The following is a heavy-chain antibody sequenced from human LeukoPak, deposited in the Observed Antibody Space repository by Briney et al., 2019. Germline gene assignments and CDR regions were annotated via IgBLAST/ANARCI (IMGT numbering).Heavy chain of an antibody. J-gene: IGHJ6*02. V-gene: IGHV1-2*04. CDR1: GYTFTGYH. CDR2: INPNSGGT. Sequence: GASVKVSCKASGYTFTGYHMHWVRQAPGQGLEWMGRINPNSGGTNYAQKFQGWVTMTRDTSISTAYMELSRLRSDDMAVYYCARGQANWGLYYYYYGMDVWGQGTTVTVSS. CDR3: ARGQANWGLYYYYYGMDV. D-gene: IGHD7-27*01.